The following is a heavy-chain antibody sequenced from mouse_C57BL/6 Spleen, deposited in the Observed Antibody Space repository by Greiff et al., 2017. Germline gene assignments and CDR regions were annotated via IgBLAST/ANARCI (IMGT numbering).Heavy chain of an antibody. J-gene: IGHJ2*01. CDR3: ARGGRAYDGYFDY. V-gene: IGHV3-1*01. D-gene: IGHD2-3*01. Sequence: EVQLQQSGPGMVKPSQSLSLTCTVTGYSITSGYDWHWIRHFPGNKLEWMGYISYSGSTNYNPSLKSRISITHDTSKNHFFLKLNSVTTEDTATYYCARGGRAYDGYFDYWGQGTTLTVSS. CDR2: ISYSGST. CDR1: GYSITSGYD.